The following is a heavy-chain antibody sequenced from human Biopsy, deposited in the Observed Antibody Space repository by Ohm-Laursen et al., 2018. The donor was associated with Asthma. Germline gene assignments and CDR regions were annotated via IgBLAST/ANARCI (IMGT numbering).Heavy chain of an antibody. CDR1: GYTFTSYA. Sequence: GFSVKVSCKASGYTFTSYAMHWVRQAPGQRLEWMGWINAGNGNTKYSQKFQGRVTITRDTSASTAYMELSSLRSEDTAVYYCARPYYDSSGYYYENLSFDYWGQGTLVTVSS. D-gene: IGHD3-22*01. CDR3: ARPYYDSSGYYYENLSFDY. CDR2: INAGNGNT. J-gene: IGHJ4*02. V-gene: IGHV1-3*01.